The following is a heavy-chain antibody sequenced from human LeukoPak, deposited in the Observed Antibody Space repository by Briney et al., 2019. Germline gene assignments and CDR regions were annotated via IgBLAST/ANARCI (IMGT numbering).Heavy chain of an antibody. D-gene: IGHD1-26*01. V-gene: IGHV4-59*01. Sequence: SETLSLTCTVSGGSLSNYYWSWIRQPPGKGLEWIGYIYYSGSTNYNPSLKSRVTISVDTSKNQFSLKLSSVTAADTAVYYCARAGWELLTRVYYFDYWGQGTLVTVSS. CDR2: IYYSGST. J-gene: IGHJ4*02. CDR1: GGSLSNYY. CDR3: ARAGWELLTRVYYFDY.